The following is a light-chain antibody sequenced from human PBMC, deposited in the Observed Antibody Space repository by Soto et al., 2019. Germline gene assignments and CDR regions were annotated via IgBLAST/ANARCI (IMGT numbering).Light chain of an antibody. CDR1: SSDVGRYNS. J-gene: IGLJ1*01. CDR2: EVT. Sequence: QSALTQPPSASGSPGQSVTVSCTGSSSDVGRYNSVFWFQQLPGKVPKLMIYEVTKRPSGVPDHFSASKSGNTASLTVSGLRAEDEADYYCASYAGSNNYVFGSGTKVTVL. V-gene: IGLV2-8*01. CDR3: ASYAGSNNYV.